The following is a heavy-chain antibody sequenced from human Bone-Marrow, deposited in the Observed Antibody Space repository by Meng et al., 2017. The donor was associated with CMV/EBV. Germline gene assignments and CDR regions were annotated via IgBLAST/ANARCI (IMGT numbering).Heavy chain of an antibody. CDR2: IHYSGST. D-gene: IGHD3-3*02. J-gene: IGHJ4*02. Sequence: QVQVPESGPGLVKASETLSLTCPVSGGSISGFYWNWIRQPPGKGLEWVGYIHYSGSTNYNPSLKSRVTISVDTSKNQFSLKLSSVAAADTAVFYCARSGSPLAGALEFWGQGTLVTVSS. V-gene: IGHV4-59*01. CDR3: ARSGSPLAGALEF. CDR1: GGSISGFY.